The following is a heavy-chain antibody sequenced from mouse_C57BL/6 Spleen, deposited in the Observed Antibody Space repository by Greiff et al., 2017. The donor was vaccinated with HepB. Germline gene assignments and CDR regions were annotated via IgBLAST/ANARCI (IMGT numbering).Heavy chain of an antibody. V-gene: IGHV5-2*01. J-gene: IGHJ4*01. Sequence: EVKVVESGGGLVQPGESLKLSCESNEYEFPSHDMSWVRKTPEKRLELVAAINSDGGSTYYPDTMERRFIISRDNTKKTLYLQMSSLRSEDTALYYCARYDYDEDSYAMDYWGQGTSVTVSS. CDR2: INSDGGST. D-gene: IGHD2-4*01. CDR1: EYEFPSHD. CDR3: ARYDYDEDSYAMDY.